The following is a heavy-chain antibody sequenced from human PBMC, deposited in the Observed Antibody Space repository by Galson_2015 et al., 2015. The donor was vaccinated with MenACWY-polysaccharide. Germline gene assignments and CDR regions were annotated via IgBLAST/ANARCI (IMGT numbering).Heavy chain of an antibody. D-gene: IGHD1-26*01. CDR2: MNPKTGDT. J-gene: IGHJ4*02. Sequence: SVKVSCKASGYTFPNFDINWVRQATGHGLEWMGWMNPKTGDTGYAQMFQGRLTMTRNTSINTAYMELHSLTSDDTAVYYCARVEKYSGSYYILHWGQGTLVTVSS. V-gene: IGHV1-8*02. CDR1: GYTFPNFD. CDR3: ARVEKYSGSYYILH.